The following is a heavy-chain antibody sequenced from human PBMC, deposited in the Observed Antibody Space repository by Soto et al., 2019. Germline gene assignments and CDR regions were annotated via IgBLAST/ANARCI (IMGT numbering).Heavy chain of an antibody. J-gene: IGHJ6*02. Sequence: SETLSLTCTVSGGSISSGDYYWSWIRQPPGKGLEWIGEINHSGSTNYNPSLKSRVTISVDTSKNQFSLKLSSVTAADTAVYYCARLHDWHLTGYSKPYYGMDVWGQGTTVTVSS. CDR3: ARLHDWHLTGYSKPYYGMDV. V-gene: IGHV4-30-4*01. D-gene: IGHD3-9*01. CDR2: INHSGST. CDR1: GGSISSGDYY.